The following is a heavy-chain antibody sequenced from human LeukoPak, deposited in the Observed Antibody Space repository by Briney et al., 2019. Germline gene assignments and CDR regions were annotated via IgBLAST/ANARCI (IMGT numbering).Heavy chain of an antibody. J-gene: IGHJ4*02. V-gene: IGHV3-9*01. CDR1: GFIFDDYA. CDR2: ISWNSVAL. Sequence: GRSLRLSCAASGFIFDDYAMHWVRQVPGKGLEWVSGISWNSVALAYADSVKGRFTISRDNAKNSLYLQMNSLRAGDTALYYCAKGEGVIVPPDYWGQGTLVTVSS. CDR3: AKGEGVIVPPDY. D-gene: IGHD3-16*02.